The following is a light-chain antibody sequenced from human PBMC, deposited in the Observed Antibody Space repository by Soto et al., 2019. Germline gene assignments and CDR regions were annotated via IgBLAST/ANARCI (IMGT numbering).Light chain of an antibody. CDR3: QQRSDWLT. CDR2: AAS. J-gene: IGKJ4*01. Sequence: ETVMTQSPAALSVAPGERATLSFRASQSVNSNVAWYQKKPGQAPRLLIYAASTRATGIPARFSGSGSGTEFTLSISSLEPEDFAVYYCQQRSDWLTFGGGTKVDIK. CDR1: QSVNSN. V-gene: IGKV3-15*01.